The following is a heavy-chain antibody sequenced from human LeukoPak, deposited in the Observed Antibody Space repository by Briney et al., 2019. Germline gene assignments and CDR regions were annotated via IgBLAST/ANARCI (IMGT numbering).Heavy chain of an antibody. Sequence: SETLSLTCTVSGGSISSYYWSWIRQPAGKGLEWIGRIYSSGSTNYNPSLKSRVTMSVDTSKNQFSLKLSSVTAADTALYYCARDGYSGSYWVYFDYWGQGTLVTVSS. J-gene: IGHJ4*02. CDR3: ARDGYSGSYWVYFDY. CDR1: GGSISSYY. D-gene: IGHD1-26*01. CDR2: IYSSGST. V-gene: IGHV4-4*07.